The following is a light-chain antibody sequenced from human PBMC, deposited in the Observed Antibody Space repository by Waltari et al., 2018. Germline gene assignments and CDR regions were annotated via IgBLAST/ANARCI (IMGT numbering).Light chain of an antibody. Sequence: EIALTQSPGTLSLSVGERATVPCRASESVSRALAWYQQQPGQAPRHLIYGTSTRATGIPYRFSGSRSGTDLSLTISRLEPDDFAVYYCQHYLRLPVTFGQGTTVEI. CDR1: ESVSRA. J-gene: IGKJ1*01. V-gene: IGKV3-20*01. CDR3: QHYLRLPVT. CDR2: GTS.